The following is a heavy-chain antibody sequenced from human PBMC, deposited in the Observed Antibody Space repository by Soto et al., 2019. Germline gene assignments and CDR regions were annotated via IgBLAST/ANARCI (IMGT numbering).Heavy chain of an antibody. CDR1: GYTFTGYY. CDR2: INPNSGGT. J-gene: IGHJ6*02. Sequence: ASVKVSCKASGYTFTGYYMHWVRQAPGQGLEWMGWINPNSGGTNYAQKFQGWVTMTRDTSISTAYMELSRLRSDDTAVYYCARGARSSSRPYYYGMDVWGQGTTVTVSS. D-gene: IGHD6-6*01. CDR3: ARGARSSSRPYYYGMDV. V-gene: IGHV1-2*04.